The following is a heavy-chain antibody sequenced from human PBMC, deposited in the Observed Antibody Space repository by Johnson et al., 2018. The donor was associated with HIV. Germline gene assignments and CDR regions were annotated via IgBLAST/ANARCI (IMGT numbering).Heavy chain of an antibody. CDR2: IFSGGST. Sequence: VQLVESGGGVVQPGRSRRLSCAASGFTFSSYAMNWVRQAPGKGLEWVSVIFSGGSTYYADSVKGRFTISRDNSKNTLHLQMNSLRDEDTALYYCSRDPSTQYSRLTGDFGAFDIWGQGTMVIVSS. J-gene: IGHJ3*02. V-gene: IGHV3-66*01. CDR3: SRDPSTQYSRLTGDFGAFDI. D-gene: IGHD7-27*01. CDR1: GFTFSSYA.